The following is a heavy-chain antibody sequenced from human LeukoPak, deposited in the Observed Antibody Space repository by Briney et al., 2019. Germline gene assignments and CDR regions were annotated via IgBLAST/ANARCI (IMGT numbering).Heavy chain of an antibody. CDR2: ISSSGSTI. Sequence: GGSLRLSCAASGFTLSSYEMNWVRQAPGKGLEWVSYISSSGSTIYYADSVKGRFIVSRDNAKNSLYLQMNSLRAEDTAVYYCARDKDMVRGIWNYYFGMDVWGQGTTVTVSS. D-gene: IGHD3-10*01. V-gene: IGHV3-48*03. J-gene: IGHJ6*02. CDR3: ARDKDMVRGIWNYYFGMDV. CDR1: GFTLSSYE.